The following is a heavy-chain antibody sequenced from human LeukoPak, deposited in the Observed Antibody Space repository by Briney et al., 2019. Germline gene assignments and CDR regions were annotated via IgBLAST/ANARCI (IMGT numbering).Heavy chain of an antibody. CDR3: AKDNDYVWGSYRYVRYFDY. CDR2: ISYDGSNK. CDR1: GFTFSSYA. J-gene: IGHJ4*02. V-gene: IGHV3-30*04. D-gene: IGHD3-16*02. Sequence: GRSLRLSCAASGFTFSSYAMHWVRQAPGKGLEWVAVISYDGSNKYYADSVKGRFTISRDNSKNTLYLQMNSLRAEDTAVYYCAKDNDYVWGSYRYVRYFDYWGQGTLVTVSS.